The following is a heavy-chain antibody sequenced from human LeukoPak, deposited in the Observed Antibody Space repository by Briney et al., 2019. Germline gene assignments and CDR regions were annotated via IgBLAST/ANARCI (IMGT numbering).Heavy chain of an antibody. CDR1: AGSFSGYY. CDR3: ARHGTGLMVYAIGFE. Sequence: PSETPSLTCARYAGSFSGYYWSWVGQHPGKGLEWLGEINHSGSPNYNPSLKRRVTISVDTSKNQFSLKLSSVTAADTAVYYCARHGTGLMVYAIGFEWGQGTLVTVSS. CDR2: INHSGSP. D-gene: IGHD2-8*01. J-gene: IGHJ4*02. V-gene: IGHV4-34*01.